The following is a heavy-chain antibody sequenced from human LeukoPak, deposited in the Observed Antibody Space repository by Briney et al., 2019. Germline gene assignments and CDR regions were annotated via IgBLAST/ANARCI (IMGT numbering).Heavy chain of an antibody. CDR1: GFTFSSYA. D-gene: IGHD4-17*01. CDR3: ARVSYGDYYGY. Sequence: GGSLRLSCAASGFTFSSYAMSWVRQAPGKGLEWVSYISTTGSTIYYADSVKGRFTISRDNAKNSLYLQMNSLRAEDTAVYYCARVSYGDYYGYWGQGTLVTVSS. J-gene: IGHJ4*02. V-gene: IGHV3-48*01. CDR2: ISTTGSTI.